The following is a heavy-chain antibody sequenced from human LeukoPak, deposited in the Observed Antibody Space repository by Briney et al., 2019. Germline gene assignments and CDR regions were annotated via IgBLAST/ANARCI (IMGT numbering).Heavy chain of an antibody. Sequence: PSETLSLTCTVSGGSISSYYWSWIRQPPGKGLEWIGYIYYSGSTNYNPSLKSRVTISVDTSKNQFSLKLSSVTAADTAVCYCARVLYGSSAFDIWGQGTMVTVSS. CDR2: IYYSGST. CDR1: GGSISSYY. V-gene: IGHV4-59*01. CDR3: ARVLYGSSAFDI. J-gene: IGHJ3*02. D-gene: IGHD3-22*01.